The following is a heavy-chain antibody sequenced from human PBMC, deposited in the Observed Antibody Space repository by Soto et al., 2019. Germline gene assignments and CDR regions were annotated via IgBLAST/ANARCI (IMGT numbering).Heavy chain of an antibody. V-gene: IGHV4-38-2*01. J-gene: IGHJ4*02. CDR3: ARAKYSSGWFDY. CDR1: GYSISSGYY. CDR2: IYPSGST. D-gene: IGHD6-19*01. Sequence: SETLSLTCAVSGYSISSGYYWGCIRQPPGKGLEWIGIIYPSGSTYYNPSLKIRVTISVDTSKNQFSLKLSSVTAADTAVYYCARAKYSSGWFDYWGQGTLVTVSS.